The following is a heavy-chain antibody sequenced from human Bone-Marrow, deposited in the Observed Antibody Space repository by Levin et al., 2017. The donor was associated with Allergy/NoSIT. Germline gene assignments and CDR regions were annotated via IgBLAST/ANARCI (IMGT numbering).Heavy chain of an antibody. CDR1: GFTFSSYW. J-gene: IGHJ5*02. V-gene: IGHV3-7*01. D-gene: IGHD6-6*01. CDR2: IKQDGSEK. CDR3: ARDFYSSSSKSYDWFDP. Sequence: GGSLRLSCAASGFTFSSYWMSWVRQAPGKGLEWVANIKQDGSEKYYVDSVKGRFTISRDNAKNSLYLQMNSLRAEDTAVYYCARDFYSSSSKSYDWFDPWGQGTLVTVSS.